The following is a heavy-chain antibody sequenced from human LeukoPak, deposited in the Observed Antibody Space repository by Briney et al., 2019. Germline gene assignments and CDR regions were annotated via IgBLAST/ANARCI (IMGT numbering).Heavy chain of an antibody. D-gene: IGHD3-10*01. J-gene: IGHJ5*02. CDR3: ARTPRGLPSFNWFDP. CDR1: GYTFTSYG. Sequence: ASVKVSCKASGYTFTSYGINWVRQAPGQGLEWVGWISPYNGNTNSAQKLQGRVTMTTDTSITTAYMELRSLRSDDTAVYYCARTPRGLPSFNWFDPWGQGTLVTVSS. CDR2: ISPYNGNT. V-gene: IGHV1-18*01.